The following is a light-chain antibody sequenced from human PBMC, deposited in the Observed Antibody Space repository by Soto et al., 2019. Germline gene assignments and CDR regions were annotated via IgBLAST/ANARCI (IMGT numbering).Light chain of an antibody. V-gene: IGLV2-11*01. CDR1: SSNVGDYNY. Sequence: QSALTQPPSVSGSPGQSVTISCTGTSSNVGDYNYVSWYQQHPGKVPKLMIYDVTERPSGVPHRFSGSKSGNTASLTISGLQAEDESDYYCSSYTSSSTWVFGGGTKLTVL. J-gene: IGLJ3*02. CDR2: DVT. CDR3: SSYTSSSTWV.